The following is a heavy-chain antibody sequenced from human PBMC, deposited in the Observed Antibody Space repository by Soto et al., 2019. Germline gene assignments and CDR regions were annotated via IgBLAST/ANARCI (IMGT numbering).Heavy chain of an antibody. CDR3: ARDYDILTGYYYYYGMDV. Sequence: QVQLVQSGAEVKKPGASVKVSCKASGYTFTSYDINWVRQATGQGLEWMGWMNPNSGNTGYAQKFQGRVTMSRNTSLSTAYKELSSMRSEDTAVYYCARDYDILTGYYYYYGMDVWGQGTTVTVSS. V-gene: IGHV1-8*01. J-gene: IGHJ6*02. D-gene: IGHD3-9*01. CDR2: MNPNSGNT. CDR1: GYTFTSYD.